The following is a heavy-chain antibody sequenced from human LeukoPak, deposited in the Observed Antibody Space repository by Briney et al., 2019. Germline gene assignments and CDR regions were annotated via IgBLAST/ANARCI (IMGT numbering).Heavy chain of an antibody. CDR3: ARSYRIVVDGSRGLGY. Sequence: ASVKVSCKASGYTFTSYYMHWVRQAPGQGLEWMGIINPSGGSTSYAQKFQGRVTMTRDTSMSTAYMELSRLRSDDTAVYYCARSYRIVVDGSRGLGYWGQGTLVTVSS. V-gene: IGHV1-46*01. J-gene: IGHJ4*02. CDR2: INPSGGST. CDR1: GYTFTSYY. D-gene: IGHD6-13*01.